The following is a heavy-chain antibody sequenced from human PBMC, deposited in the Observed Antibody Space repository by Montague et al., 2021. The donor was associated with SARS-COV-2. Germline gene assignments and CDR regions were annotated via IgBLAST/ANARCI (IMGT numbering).Heavy chain of an antibody. Sequence: SRRLSLSASGFTFSSYGMHWVRQAPGKGLEWVAVIWYDGSNTYYADSVKGRFTISRDNSKNTLYLQMNSLRAEDTAVYYCAREDFVGATSGFDVWGQGTTVTVSS. V-gene: IGHV3-33*01. D-gene: IGHD1-26*01. J-gene: IGHJ6*02. CDR1: GFTFSSYG. CDR2: IWYDGSNT. CDR3: AREDFVGATSGFDV.